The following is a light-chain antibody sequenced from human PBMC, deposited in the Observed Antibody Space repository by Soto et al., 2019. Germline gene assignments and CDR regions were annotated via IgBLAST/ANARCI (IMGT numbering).Light chain of an antibody. V-gene: IGKV1-39*01. J-gene: IGKJ5*01. Sequence: DIQMTQSPSSLSASVGDRVTITCRASQNINNFLNWYQQRPGEAPRVLISAASSLQSGVPSRFNGSGSGTDFTLTISSLQREDFATYYCQQNYRDITFGQGTRLEI. CDR2: AAS. CDR3: QQNYRDIT. CDR1: QNINNF.